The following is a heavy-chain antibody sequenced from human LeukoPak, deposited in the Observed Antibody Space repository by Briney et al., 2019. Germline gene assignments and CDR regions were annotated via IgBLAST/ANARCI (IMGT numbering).Heavy chain of an antibody. J-gene: IGHJ4*02. V-gene: IGHV3-48*03. CDR3: ARDQGTAMAPYYFDY. D-gene: IGHD5-18*01. Sequence: GGSLRLSCAASGFTLSSYEMNWVRQAPGKGLEWVSYISDTGSSIYYADSVKGRFTIFRDNAKNSLYLQMNSLRVEGTAIYYCARDQGTAMAPYYFDYWGQGTLVTVSS. CDR2: ISDTGSSI. CDR1: GFTLSSYE.